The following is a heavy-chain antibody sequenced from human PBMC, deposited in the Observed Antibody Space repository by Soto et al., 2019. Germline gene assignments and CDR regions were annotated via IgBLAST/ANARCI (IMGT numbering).Heavy chain of an antibody. CDR2: IIPILGIA. V-gene: IGHV1-69*08. D-gene: IGHD2-21*02. CDR1: GGTFSSYT. J-gene: IGHJ4*02. CDR3: ARDHPPGTLPVVVTAFFDY. Sequence: QVQLVQSGAEVKKPGSSVKVSCKASGGTFSSYTISWVRQAPGQGLEWMGRIIPILGIANYAQKFQGRVTITADKSTSTAYMELSSLRSEDTAVYYCARDHPPGTLPVVVTAFFDYWGQGTLVTVSS.